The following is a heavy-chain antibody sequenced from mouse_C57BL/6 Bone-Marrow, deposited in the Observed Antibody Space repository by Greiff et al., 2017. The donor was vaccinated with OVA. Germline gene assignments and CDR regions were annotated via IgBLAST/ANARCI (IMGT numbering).Heavy chain of an antibody. D-gene: IGHD2-4*01. J-gene: IGHJ3*01. CDR3: ARRRGLRWFAY. Sequence: VQLQQPGAELVKPGASVKLSCKASGYTFTSYWMQWVKQRPGQGLEWIGEIDPSDSYTNYNQKFKGKATLTVDTSSSTAYMQLSSLTSEDSAVYYCARRRGLRWFAYWGQGTLVTVSA. CDR2: IDPSDSYT. CDR1: GYTFTSYW. V-gene: IGHV1-50*01.